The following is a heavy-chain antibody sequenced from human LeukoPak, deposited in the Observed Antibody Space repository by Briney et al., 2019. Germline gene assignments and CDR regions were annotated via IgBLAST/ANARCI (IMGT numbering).Heavy chain of an antibody. J-gene: IGHJ4*02. Sequence: ASVKVSCKASGYTFTSYYMHWVRQAPGQALEWMGIITPSGGSTNYAQKFQGRVTMTRDTSTSTVSMELSSLRSEDTAVYYCARESSSSSCADYWGQGTLVTVSS. CDR2: ITPSGGST. CDR1: GYTFTSYY. V-gene: IGHV1-46*01. CDR3: ARESSSSSCADY. D-gene: IGHD6-6*01.